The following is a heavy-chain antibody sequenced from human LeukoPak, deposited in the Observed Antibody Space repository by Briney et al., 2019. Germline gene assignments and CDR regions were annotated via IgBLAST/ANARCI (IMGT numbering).Heavy chain of an antibody. Sequence: SETLSLTCAVSGGSISSSNWWSWVRQPPGKGLEWIGEIYHSGSTNYNPSLKSRVTISVDKSKNQFSLKLSSVTAADTAVYYCAREGYYYGSGIMDYWGQGTLVTVPS. CDR2: IYHSGST. CDR3: AREGYYYGSGIMDY. V-gene: IGHV4-4*02. J-gene: IGHJ4*02. CDR1: GGSISSSNW. D-gene: IGHD3-10*01.